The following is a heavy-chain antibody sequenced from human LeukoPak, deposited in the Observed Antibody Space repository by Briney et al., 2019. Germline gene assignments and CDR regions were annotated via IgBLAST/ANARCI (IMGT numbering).Heavy chain of an antibody. CDR3: AKGVGSSGYFFDY. Sequence: GGSLRLSCAASGFTFSSYGMHWVRQAPRKGLEWAAFIRYDGSNKYYADSVKGRFTISRDNSKNTLYLQMNSLRAEDTAVHYCAKGVGSSGYFFDYWGQGTLVTVSS. J-gene: IGHJ4*02. V-gene: IGHV3-30*02. CDR2: IRYDGSNK. D-gene: IGHD3-22*01. CDR1: GFTFSSYG.